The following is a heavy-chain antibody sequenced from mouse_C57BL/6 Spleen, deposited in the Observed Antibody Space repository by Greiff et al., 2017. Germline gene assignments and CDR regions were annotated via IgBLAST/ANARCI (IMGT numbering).Heavy chain of an antibody. V-gene: IGHV1-55*01. CDR1: GYTFTSYW. CDR3: ARRTDYDGFYWYFDV. CDR2: IYPGSGST. Sequence: VQLQQSGAELVKPGASVKMSCKASGYTFTSYWIHWVKQRPGQGLEWIGDIYPGSGSTNYNEKFKSKATLTVDTSSSTAYMQLSSLTSEDSAVXYCARRTDYDGFYWYFDVWGTGTTLTVSS. J-gene: IGHJ1*03. D-gene: IGHD2-4*01.